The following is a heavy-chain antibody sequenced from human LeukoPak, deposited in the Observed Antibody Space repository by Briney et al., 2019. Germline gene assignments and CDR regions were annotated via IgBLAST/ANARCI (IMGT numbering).Heavy chain of an antibody. D-gene: IGHD1-14*01. CDR3: ARGVEPLAANTLAY. V-gene: IGHV3-53*01. Sequence: GGSLRLSCAASGFTVITNDMTWVRQAPGKGLEWVSVLYSDGNTKYADSVQGRLTISRDNSKNTLYLEMNSLRPDDTAVYYCARGVEPLAANTLAYCGQGTLVTVSS. J-gene: IGHJ4*02. CDR2: LYSDGNT. CDR1: GFTVITND.